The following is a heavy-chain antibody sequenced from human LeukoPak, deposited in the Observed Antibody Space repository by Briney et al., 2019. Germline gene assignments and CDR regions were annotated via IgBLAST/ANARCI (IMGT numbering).Heavy chain of an antibody. CDR1: GGSFSGFY. CDR3: ASVPPANCGGDCYSEDWFDP. Sequence: SETLSLTCAVYGGSFSGFYWSWIRQPPGKGLEWIGEINHSGSTNYNPSLKSRVTISVDTCKNQFSLKLSSVTAADTAVYYCASVPPANCGGDCYSEDWFDPWGQGTLVTVSS. V-gene: IGHV4-34*01. CDR2: INHSGST. J-gene: IGHJ5*02. D-gene: IGHD2-21*02.